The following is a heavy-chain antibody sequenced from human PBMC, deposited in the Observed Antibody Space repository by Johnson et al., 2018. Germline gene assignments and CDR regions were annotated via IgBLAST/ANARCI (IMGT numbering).Heavy chain of an antibody. V-gene: IGHV3-48*01. J-gene: IGHJ1*01. CDR1: GISFSSYS. CDR3: ARVTTDFYDSSGYGFQH. D-gene: IGHD3-22*01. CDR2: ISSSSRTI. Sequence: VQLVQSGGGLVQPGGSLRLSCAATGISFSSYSLNWVRQAPGKWLEWISYISSSSRTIYYADSVKGRFTISRDDAKNSLYLQMNSLRAEDTAVYYCARVTTDFYDSSGYGFQHWGQGTLVTVSS.